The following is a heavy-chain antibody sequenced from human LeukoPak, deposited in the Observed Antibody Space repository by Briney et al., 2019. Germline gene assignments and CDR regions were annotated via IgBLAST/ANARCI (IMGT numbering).Heavy chain of an antibody. D-gene: IGHD6-19*01. CDR2: LSGSGGST. Sequence: PGGSLRLFCAASGFTFSSYAMSWVRQAPGKGLEWVSALSGSGGSTYYADSVKGRFTISRDNSKNTLYLQMNSLRAEDTAVYYCAKGKSSGWYDNWFDPWGQGTLVTVSS. V-gene: IGHV3-23*01. J-gene: IGHJ5*02. CDR1: GFTFSSYA. CDR3: AKGKSSGWYDNWFDP.